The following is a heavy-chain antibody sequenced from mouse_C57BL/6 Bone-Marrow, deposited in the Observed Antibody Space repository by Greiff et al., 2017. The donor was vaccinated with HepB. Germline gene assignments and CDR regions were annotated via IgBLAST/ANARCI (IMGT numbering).Heavy chain of an antibody. CDR3: ARYYGSGGFAY. V-gene: IGHV1-50*01. Sequence: QVQLQQPGAELVKPGASVKLSCKASGYTFTSYWMQWVKQRPGQGLEWIGEIDPSDSYTNYNQKFKGKATLTVDTSSSTAYMQISSLTSEDSAVYYCARYYGSGGFAYWGQGTLVTVSA. D-gene: IGHD1-1*01. CDR2: IDPSDSYT. CDR1: GYTFTSYW. J-gene: IGHJ3*01.